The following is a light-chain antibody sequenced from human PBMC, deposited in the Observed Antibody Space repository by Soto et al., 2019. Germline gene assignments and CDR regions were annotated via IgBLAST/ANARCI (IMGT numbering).Light chain of an antibody. CDR3: QQYGSSPLFT. J-gene: IGKJ3*01. CDR2: GAS. CDR1: QSVSSSY. Sequence: EIVLTQSPGTLSLSPGERATLSCRASQSVSSSYLAWYQHKPGQAPRLLIYGASSRATGIPDRFSGSGSGTDFTLTISRLEPEDFAVYYCQQYGSSPLFTFGPGTKWISN. V-gene: IGKV3-20*01.